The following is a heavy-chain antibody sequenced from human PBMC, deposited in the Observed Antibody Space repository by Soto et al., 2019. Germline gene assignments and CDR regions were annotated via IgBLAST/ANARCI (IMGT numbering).Heavy chain of an antibody. CDR2: IYYSGST. CDR1: GGSMNSHY. CDR3: ARGGWYIDY. J-gene: IGHJ4*02. Sequence: PSETLSLTCTVSGGSMNSHYWSWYRQPPRKGLEWIGYIYYSGSTEYNPSLKSRVTMSVDTSKNQFSLKLTSVSAADTAVYYCARGGWYIDYWGQGITLTVSS. V-gene: IGHV4-59*11. D-gene: IGHD6-19*01.